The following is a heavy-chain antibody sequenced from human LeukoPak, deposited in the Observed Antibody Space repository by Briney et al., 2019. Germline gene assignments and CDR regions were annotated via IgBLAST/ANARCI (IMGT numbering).Heavy chain of an antibody. Sequence: PGGSLRLSCAASGFTFDDYAMHWVRQAPGKGLEWVSGISWDSGTIGYADSVKGRFTISRDNAKNSLYLQMNSLRAEDTALYYCVKDPVWFGSDSRGSYWGQGTLVTVSS. D-gene: IGHD3-10*01. CDR1: GFTFDDYA. V-gene: IGHV3-9*01. CDR3: VKDPVWFGSDSRGSY. J-gene: IGHJ4*02. CDR2: ISWDSGTI.